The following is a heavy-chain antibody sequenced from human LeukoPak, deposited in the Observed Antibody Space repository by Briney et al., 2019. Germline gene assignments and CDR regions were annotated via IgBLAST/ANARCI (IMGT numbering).Heavy chain of an antibody. V-gene: IGHV3-64*01. Sequence: GGSLRLPCAASGFTFSSYAMHWVRQAPGKGLEYVSAISSNGGSTYYANSVKGRFTISRDNSKNTLYLQMGSLRAEDMAVYHCARDLSSSGYFFGVDVWGQGTTVTVSS. CDR2: ISSNGGST. CDR3: ARDLSSSGYFFGVDV. D-gene: IGHD3-22*01. J-gene: IGHJ6*02. CDR1: GFTFSSYA.